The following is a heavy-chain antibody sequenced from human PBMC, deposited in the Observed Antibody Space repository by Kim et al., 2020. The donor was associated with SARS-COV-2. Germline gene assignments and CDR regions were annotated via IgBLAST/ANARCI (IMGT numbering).Heavy chain of an antibody. J-gene: IGHJ6*02. CDR1: GLTFRSYG. Sequence: GGSLRLSCAASGLTFRSYGMHWVRQAPGKGLEWVAVISNDGSNKYYADSVKGRFTISRDNSKNTLYLQMNSLRAEDTAVYYCARAQGAYSSSWFYYGMDVWGQGTTVTVSS. D-gene: IGHD6-13*01. CDR3: ARAQGAYSSSWFYYGMDV. CDR2: ISNDGSNK. V-gene: IGHV3-30*03.